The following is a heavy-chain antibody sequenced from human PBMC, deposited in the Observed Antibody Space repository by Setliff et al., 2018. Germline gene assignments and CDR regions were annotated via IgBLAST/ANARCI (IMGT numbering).Heavy chain of an antibody. CDR1: GYRFTTYW. D-gene: IGHD3-10*01. Sequence: GESLKISCKGSGYRFTTYWIGWVRQMPGKGLEWMGIVFSGDSDTRYSPSFQGQVTMSADKSINTAYLQWSSLKASDTAMYYCATNGASGSYYHFGSWGQGALVTVSS. CDR3: ATNGASGSYYHFGS. V-gene: IGHV5-51*01. CDR2: VFSGDSDT. J-gene: IGHJ4*02.